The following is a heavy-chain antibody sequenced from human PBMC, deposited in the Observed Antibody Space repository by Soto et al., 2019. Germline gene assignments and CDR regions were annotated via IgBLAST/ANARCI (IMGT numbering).Heavy chain of an antibody. V-gene: IGHV1-46*01. CDR3: ARDDPEYCSGGSCYPKNWFDP. CDR2: INPSGGST. D-gene: IGHD2-15*01. Sequence: ASVKVSCKASGYTFTSYYMHWVRQAPGQGLAWMGIINPSGGSTSYAQKFQGRVTMTRDTSTSTVYMELSSLRSEDTAVYYCARDDPEYCSGGSCYPKNWFDPWGQGTLVTVSS. CDR1: GYTFTSYY. J-gene: IGHJ5*02.